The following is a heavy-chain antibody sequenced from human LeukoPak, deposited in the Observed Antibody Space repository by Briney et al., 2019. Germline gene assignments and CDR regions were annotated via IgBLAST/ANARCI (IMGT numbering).Heavy chain of an antibody. J-gene: IGHJ4*02. Sequence: GSLRFSCAASGFTFGNYWMSWVRQAPGGGLPWVASMKGDGSHIYYVDSVKGRFIISRDNARNSLYLQMSSLRVEDTAIYYCARLFGGVTTYDYWGQGAQVTVSS. D-gene: IGHD2-8*02. CDR2: MKGDGSHI. CDR1: GFTFGNYW. CDR3: ARLFGGVTTYDY. V-gene: IGHV3-7*01.